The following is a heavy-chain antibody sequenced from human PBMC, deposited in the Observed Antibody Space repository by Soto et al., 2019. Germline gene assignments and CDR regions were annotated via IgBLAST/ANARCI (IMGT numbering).Heavy chain of an antibody. J-gene: IGHJ6*02. V-gene: IGHV3-7*01. CDR2: IKPDGSEK. Sequence: HPGGSLRLSCSASGFAFRTYWMSWVRQAPGKGLEWVANIKPDGSEKPYADSVKGRFTISRDNAKNSLYLQMSSLRAEDTAVYYCARRRIMLFAPNLDVWGQGTTVTVSS. CDR1: GFAFRTYW. D-gene: IGHD2-8*01. CDR3: ARRRIMLFAPNLDV.